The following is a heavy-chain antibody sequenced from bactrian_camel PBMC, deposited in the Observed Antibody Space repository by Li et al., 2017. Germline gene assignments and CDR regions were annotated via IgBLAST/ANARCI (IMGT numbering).Heavy chain of an antibody. CDR1: AYTYNSNC. V-gene: IGHV3S40*01. CDR2: IYRGGGGNV. CDR3: AAGRTPRSCGLRADFGY. Sequence: VQLVESGGGLVQPGGSLRLSCAASAYTYNSNCKGWFRQAPGKKREGVAAIYRGGGGNVYYADSVKDRFTISQDNAKNTVYLQMNSLKPEDTAMYYCAAGRTPRSCGLRADFGYWGQGTQVTVS. J-gene: IGHJ6*01.